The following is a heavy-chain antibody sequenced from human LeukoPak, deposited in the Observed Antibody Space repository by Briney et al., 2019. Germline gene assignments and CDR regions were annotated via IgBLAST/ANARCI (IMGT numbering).Heavy chain of an antibody. CDR3: ARGQRPQYTSTWDNWFDP. Sequence: PGGSLRLSCAASGFPFSSYEMNWVRQAPGKRLQRVSYISSSGNKIYYAASVKGRFTISRDNAKNSLYLQIDSLRAEDTAVYYCARGQRPQYTSTWDNWFDPWGQGTQVTVSS. J-gene: IGHJ5*02. D-gene: IGHD2-2*01. CDR2: ISSSGNKI. V-gene: IGHV3-48*03. CDR1: GFPFSSYE.